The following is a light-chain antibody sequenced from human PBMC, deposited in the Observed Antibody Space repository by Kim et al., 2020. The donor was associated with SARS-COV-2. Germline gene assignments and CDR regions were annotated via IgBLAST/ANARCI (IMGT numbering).Light chain of an antibody. CDR2: DVS. V-gene: IGLV2-11*01. CDR1: SSDVGGYNY. Sequence: GQSVAISCTGTSSDVGGYNYVSWYQQLPGEAPTLMIYDVSKRPSGVPDRFSGSKSGNTASLTISGLQAEDEADYYCCSYAGSYTYVFGAGTKVTVL. CDR3: CSYAGSYTYV. J-gene: IGLJ1*01.